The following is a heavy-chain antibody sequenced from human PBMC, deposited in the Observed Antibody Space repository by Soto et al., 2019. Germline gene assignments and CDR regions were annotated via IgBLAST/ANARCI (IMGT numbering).Heavy chain of an antibody. CDR3: AKDPVRAGPPVTCFDP. J-gene: IGHJ5*02. V-gene: IGHV3-23*01. Sequence: GGSLRLSCAASKFTFSDYAMSWVRQAPGKGLEWIATIDGRGTGTYYAGSVKGRFTISRDNSRNTVDLQMASLRGDDTGMYYCAKDPVRAGPPVTCFDPWGQGTLVTVSS. CDR1: KFTFSDYA. CDR2: IDGRGTGT.